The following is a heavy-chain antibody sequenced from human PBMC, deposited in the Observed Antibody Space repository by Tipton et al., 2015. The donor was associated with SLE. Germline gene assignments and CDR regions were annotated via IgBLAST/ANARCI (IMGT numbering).Heavy chain of an antibody. CDR1: GYTFTGNY. J-gene: IGHJ3*02. CDR2: ISAYNGNT. CDR3: ARDLVQYSGYLDAFDI. V-gene: IGHV1-18*04. D-gene: IGHD5-12*01. Sequence: QVQLVQSGPEVKKPGASVKLSCKASGYTFTGNYIHWVRQAPGQGLEWMGWISAYNGNTNYAQKLQGRVTMTTDTSTRTVYMELRSLRSDDTAIYYCARDLVQYSGYLDAFDIWGQGTVVTVSS.